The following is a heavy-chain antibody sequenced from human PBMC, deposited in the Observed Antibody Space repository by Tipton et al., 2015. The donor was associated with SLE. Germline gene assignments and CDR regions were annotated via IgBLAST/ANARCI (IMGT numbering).Heavy chain of an antibody. CDR3: ARDSLGYYDSSSHYFDY. Sequence: TFSSYAMSWVRQAPGKGLEWVGSIYYSGSTYYNPSLKSRVTISVETSKNQFSLKLSSVTAADTAVYYCARDSLGYYDSSSHYFDYWGQGTLVTVSS. CDR2: IYYSGST. V-gene: IGHV4-39*07. CDR1: TFSSYA. D-gene: IGHD3-22*01. J-gene: IGHJ4*02.